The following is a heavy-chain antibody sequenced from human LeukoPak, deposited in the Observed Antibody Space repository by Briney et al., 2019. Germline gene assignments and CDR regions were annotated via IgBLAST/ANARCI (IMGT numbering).Heavy chain of an antibody. J-gene: IGHJ4*02. Sequence: SGGSLRLSCATSGFTFSGYWMHWVRQAPGKGLVWVSRINTNGSSTTYADSVKGRFTISRDNAKNTLYLQMNSLRAEDTAVYYCGRGRYGDLHWGQGTLVTVSS. V-gene: IGHV3-74*01. CDR3: GRGRYGDLH. CDR1: GFTFSGYW. D-gene: IGHD4-17*01. CDR2: INTNGSST.